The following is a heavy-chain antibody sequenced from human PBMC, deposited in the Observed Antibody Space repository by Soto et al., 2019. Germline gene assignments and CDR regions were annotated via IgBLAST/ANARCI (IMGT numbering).Heavy chain of an antibody. J-gene: IGHJ4*02. CDR2: MNHSGST. D-gene: IGHD6-13*01. CDR1: GGSFSGYY. V-gene: IGHV4-34*01. CDR3: ARGRKDYSSSWYVD. Sequence: QVQLQQWGAGLLKPSETLSLTCAVYGGSFSGYYWSWIRQPPGKGLEWIGEMNHSGSTNYNPSLKSRVTISVDTSKNQFALKLSSVTAADTAVYYCARGRKDYSSSWYVDWGQGTLVTVSS.